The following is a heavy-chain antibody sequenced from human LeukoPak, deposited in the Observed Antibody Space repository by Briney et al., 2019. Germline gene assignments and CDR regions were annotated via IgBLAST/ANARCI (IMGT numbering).Heavy chain of an antibody. V-gene: IGHV3-23*01. CDR1: GFTFSSYA. Sequence: GGSLRLSCAASGFTFSSYAMSWVRQAPGKGLEWVSGISGSGDNTYYADSVKGRFTMSRDNPKNMLYLQMNSLRAEDTALYYCAKGIRQLGNYYYYMDVWGKGTTVTVSS. D-gene: IGHD7-27*01. CDR3: AKGIRQLGNYYYYMDV. J-gene: IGHJ6*03. CDR2: ISGSGDNT.